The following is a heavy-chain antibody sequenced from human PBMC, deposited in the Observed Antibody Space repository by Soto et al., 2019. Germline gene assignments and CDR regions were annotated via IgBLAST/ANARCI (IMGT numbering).Heavy chain of an antibody. V-gene: IGHV3-33*06. D-gene: IGHD6-13*01. CDR3: VKAGGRSSWLWDDY. Sequence: QVQLVESGGGVVQPGRSLRLSCAASGFSFSTYGMHWVRQAPGKGLEWVAVIWNDGSYKDYSDSVRGRFTISRDNSKKTLSLQMNSLRLDDTAIYYCVKAGGRSSWLWDDYWGPGTLVTVSS. CDR2: IWNDGSYK. CDR1: GFSFSTYG. J-gene: IGHJ4*02.